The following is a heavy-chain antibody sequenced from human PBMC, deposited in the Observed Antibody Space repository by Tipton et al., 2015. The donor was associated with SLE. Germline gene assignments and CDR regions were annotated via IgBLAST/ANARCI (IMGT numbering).Heavy chain of an antibody. Sequence: TLSLTCAVYGGSLNGYYWSWIRQPPGKGLEWIGEINHSGSTNYNPSLKSRVTISVDTSKNQFSLKLTSVTAADTAVYYCARGYGDTGYWGQGTLVTVSS. V-gene: IGHV4-34*01. CDR1: GGSLNGYY. J-gene: IGHJ4*02. CDR3: ARGYGDTGY. D-gene: IGHD4-17*01. CDR2: INHSGST.